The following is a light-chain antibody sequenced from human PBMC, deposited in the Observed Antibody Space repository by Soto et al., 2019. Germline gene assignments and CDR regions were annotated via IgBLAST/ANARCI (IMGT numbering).Light chain of an antibody. V-gene: IGKV3-15*01. CDR2: DTS. Sequence: EILMTQSPATLSLSPGEIATLSCRASQSVGGFLAWYQQKPGQAPRLLIYDTSTRATGVPTRFSGSRSGAEFTLTINSLQSEDFAVYYCQPYNNWPLTFGGGTKVDIK. J-gene: IGKJ4*01. CDR3: QPYNNWPLT. CDR1: QSVGGF.